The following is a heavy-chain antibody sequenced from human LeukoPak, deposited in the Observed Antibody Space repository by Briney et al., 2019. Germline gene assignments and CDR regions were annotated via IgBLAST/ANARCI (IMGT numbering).Heavy chain of an antibody. V-gene: IGHV4-61*02. Sequence: SETLSLTCTVSGGSFSSGLYYWSWIRQSGAKGLEWIGRIYTSDSTFYNPSFKSRVTTSLDTSMNQFFLKLTSMTVADTAVYYCAREGLQKRGWFDPWGQGTLVTVSS. CDR2: IYTSDST. CDR1: GGSFSSGLYY. D-gene: IGHD4-11*01. CDR3: AREGLQKRGWFDP. J-gene: IGHJ5*02.